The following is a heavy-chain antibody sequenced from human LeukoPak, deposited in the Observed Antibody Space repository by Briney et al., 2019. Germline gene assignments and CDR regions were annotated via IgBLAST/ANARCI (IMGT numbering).Heavy chain of an antibody. CDR2: INHSGST. D-gene: IGHD6-6*01. CDR3: AGSIAARLDY. V-gene: IGHV4-34*01. Sequence: SETLSLTCAVYGGSFSDYYWSWIRQAQGKGLECIGEINHSGSTNHNPSLKSRVTISVDTSKNQFSLKLSSVTAADTAVYYCAGSIAARLDYWGQGTLVTVSS. CDR1: GGSFSDYY. J-gene: IGHJ4*02.